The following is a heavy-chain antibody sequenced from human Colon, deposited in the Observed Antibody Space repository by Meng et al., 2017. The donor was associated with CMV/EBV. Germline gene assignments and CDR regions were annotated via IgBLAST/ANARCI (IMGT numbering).Heavy chain of an antibody. CDR2: INSKTGAS. D-gene: IGHD2-2*01. V-gene: IGHV1-2*06. CDR3: ARDGEGTASYAY. CDR1: GYTFTDYL. Sequence: SCKTSGYTFTDYLLHWVRQAPGQGPEWMGRINSKTGASNYAQKFQARVTVTRDTSISTAYMVLTSLTSDDTALYYCARDGEGTASYAYWGQGTLVTVSS. J-gene: IGHJ4*02.